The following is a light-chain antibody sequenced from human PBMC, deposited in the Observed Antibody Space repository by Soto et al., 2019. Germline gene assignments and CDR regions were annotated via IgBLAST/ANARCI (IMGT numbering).Light chain of an antibody. J-gene: IGKJ1*01. CDR3: QQYNSYWT. Sequence: DIQMTQSPSTLSASVGGRVTITCRASERISSWLAWYQQKPGKAPKLLIYDASSLESGVPSRFSGSGSGTEFTLTISSLQPDDFATYYCQQYNSYWTFGQGTNVDI. V-gene: IGKV1-5*01. CDR1: ERISSW. CDR2: DAS.